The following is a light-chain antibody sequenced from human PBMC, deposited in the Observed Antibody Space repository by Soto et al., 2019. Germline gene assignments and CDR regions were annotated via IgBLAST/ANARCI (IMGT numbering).Light chain of an antibody. Sequence: QSVLTQPPSVSAAPGQKVTISCSGRRSSNIGKNYVSWYQQLPGTAPKLLIYENNKRPSGIPDRFSGSQSGTSATLGITGLQTGDEADYYCGTWDTSLSTVVFGGGTKLTVL. J-gene: IGLJ2*01. CDR1: SSNIGKNY. CDR3: GTWDTSLSTVV. V-gene: IGLV1-51*02. CDR2: ENN.